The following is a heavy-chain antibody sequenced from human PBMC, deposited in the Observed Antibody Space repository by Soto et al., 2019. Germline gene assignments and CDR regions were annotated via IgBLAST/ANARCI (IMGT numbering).Heavy chain of an antibody. CDR1: GFTFSSHG. CDR2: RSCCGGTT. D-gene: IGHD1-1*01. CDR3: ANDAQFRTDVFDF. Sequence: PGGSRILSGAASGFTFSSHGMSWVREDRGKEMGWRGGRSCCGGTTYYAYFVKGRCTISRDNSKNIVDLIINSLKSEDTALYYCANDAQFRTDVFDFWGHGTMVTVSS. V-gene: IGHV3-23*01. J-gene: IGHJ3*01.